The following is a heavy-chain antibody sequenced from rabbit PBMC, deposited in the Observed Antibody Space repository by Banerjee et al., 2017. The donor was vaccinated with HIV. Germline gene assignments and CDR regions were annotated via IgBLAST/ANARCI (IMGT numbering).Heavy chain of an antibody. CDR1: GFDFSSSYY. J-gene: IGHJ4*01. CDR2: IDGGSSGST. D-gene: IGHD7-1*01. Sequence: QEQLVESGGGLVQPEGSLTLTCKASGFDFSSSYYMCWVRQAPGKGLEWIGCIDGGSSGSTYYASWAKGRFTISKTSSTTVTLQMTSLTAADTATYFCARAGDSIYFTLWGQGTLVTVS. V-gene: IGHV1S45*01. CDR3: ARAGDSIYFTL.